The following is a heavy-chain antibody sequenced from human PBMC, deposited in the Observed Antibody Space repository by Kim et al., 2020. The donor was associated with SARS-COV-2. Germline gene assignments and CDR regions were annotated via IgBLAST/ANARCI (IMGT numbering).Heavy chain of an antibody. V-gene: IGHV1-18*01. J-gene: IGHJ6*02. D-gene: IGHD5-12*01. Sequence: AQKIQGRVTMTTDTSTSTAYMELRSLRSDDTAVYYCARGWLQLPDYGMDVWGQGTTVTVSS. CDR3: ARGWLQLPDYGMDV.